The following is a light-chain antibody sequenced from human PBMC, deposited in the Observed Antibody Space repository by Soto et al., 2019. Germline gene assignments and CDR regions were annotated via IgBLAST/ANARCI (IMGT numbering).Light chain of an antibody. CDR1: QRIATW. V-gene: IGKV1-5*01. CDR3: QQFESYS. J-gene: IGKJ2*01. CDR2: EAS. Sequence: EIQMTQSPSSLSASVGDRVTITCRASQRIATWLAWYQQHPGKAPKLLIYEASTLESGVPSRFRGSGSGTEFTLNISSLQPEDFATYSCQQFESYSFGQGTKVDIK.